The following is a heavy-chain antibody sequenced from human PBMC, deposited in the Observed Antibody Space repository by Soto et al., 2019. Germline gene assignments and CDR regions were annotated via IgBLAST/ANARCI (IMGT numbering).Heavy chain of an antibody. D-gene: IGHD6-13*01. CDR2: ISYDGSNK. Sequence: GGSLRLSCAASGFTFSSYAMHWVRQAPGKGLEWVAVISYDGSNKYYADSVKGRFTISRDNSKNTLYLQMNSLRAEDTAVYYCARGGVWIAAAANNWFDPWGQGTLVTVSS. CDR1: GFTFSSYA. CDR3: ARGGVWIAAAANNWFDP. J-gene: IGHJ5*02. V-gene: IGHV3-30-3*01.